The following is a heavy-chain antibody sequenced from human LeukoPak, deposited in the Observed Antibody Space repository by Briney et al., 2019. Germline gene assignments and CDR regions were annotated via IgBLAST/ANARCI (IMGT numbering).Heavy chain of an antibody. CDR3: ARVAGSSWYSGGSGYYYYMDV. V-gene: IGHV3-33*01. CDR2: IWYDGSDK. J-gene: IGHJ6*03. CDR1: GFTFSSYG. Sequence: GRSLRLSCAASGFTFSSYGMHWVRQAPGKGLEWVAVIWYDGSDKYYADSVKGRFTISRDNSKNTLYLQMNSLRAEDTAVYYCARVAGSSWYSGGSGYYYYMDVWGKGTTVTVSS. D-gene: IGHD6-13*01.